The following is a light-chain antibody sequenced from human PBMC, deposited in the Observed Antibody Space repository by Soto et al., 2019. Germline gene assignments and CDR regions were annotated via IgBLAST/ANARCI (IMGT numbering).Light chain of an antibody. CDR2: DVF. Sequence: QSVLTQPPSASGSPGQSVTISCSGTSSDIGAYNYVSWYQQHPGKAPKLMIYDVFKRPSGVPDRFSGSKSGNTASLTVSGLQAEDEADYYCTSYAGSNNVCVLGTGTKVTVL. J-gene: IGLJ1*01. CDR1: SSDIGAYNY. V-gene: IGLV2-8*01. CDR3: TSYAGSNNVCV.